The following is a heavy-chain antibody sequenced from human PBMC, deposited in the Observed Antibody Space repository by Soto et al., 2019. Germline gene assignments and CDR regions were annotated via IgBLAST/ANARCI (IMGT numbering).Heavy chain of an antibody. CDR1: GGSISSTGHY. CDR2: ISYSGST. V-gene: IGHV4-39*07. J-gene: IGHJ4*02. CDR3: ARSLGSWSKYDY. Sequence: SETLSLTCTVSGGSISSTGHYWGWVRQPPGKGLEWIGSISYSGSTYYKPSLRSRVTISADRPRNQFSLKLTNMDPVDTATYYCARSLGSWSKYDYWGQGTLVTVSS. D-gene: IGHD6-13*01.